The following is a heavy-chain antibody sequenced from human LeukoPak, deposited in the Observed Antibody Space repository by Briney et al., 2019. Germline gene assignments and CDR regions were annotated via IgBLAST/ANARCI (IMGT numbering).Heavy chain of an antibody. D-gene: IGHD5-18*01. J-gene: IGHJ4*02. V-gene: IGHV1-46*01. CDR3: ARAFLYSYGLFQYFDY. Sequence: ASVKVSCKASGYTFTSYYMHWVRQAPGQGLEWMGIINPSGGSTSYAQKFQGRVTMTRDMSTSTAYMELRSLRSDDTAVYYCARAFLYSYGLFQYFDYWGQGTLVTVSS. CDR1: GYTFTSYY. CDR2: INPSGGST.